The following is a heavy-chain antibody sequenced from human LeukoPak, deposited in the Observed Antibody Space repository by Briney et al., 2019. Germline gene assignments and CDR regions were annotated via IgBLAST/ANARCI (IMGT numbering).Heavy chain of an antibody. CDR2: INSEETVA. CDR3: ARESTVGPIQTDALDI. V-gene: IGHV3-74*01. CDR1: GLTFSTYW. D-gene: IGHD1-26*01. Sequence: QTGGSLRLSCAASGLTFSTYWMHWVRQAPGKGLVWVSRINSEETVANYADSVRGRFTISRDNAKNTLYLQMNSLGAEDTAVYYCARESTVGPIQTDALDIWGQGTMVTVSS. J-gene: IGHJ3*02.